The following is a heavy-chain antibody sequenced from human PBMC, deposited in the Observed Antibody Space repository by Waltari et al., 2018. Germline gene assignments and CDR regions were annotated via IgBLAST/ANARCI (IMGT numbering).Heavy chain of an antibody. Sequence: QVQLQESAPGLVRPSETLSLSCAVSASSLNSGYFWVWIRQPPGKGLEWIGTISHSGSPYYHPSFKSRVIMSVDTSKNQFALKMTSVTAADTALYYCARQGTSSSFYFDFWGRGTLVIVSS. CDR3: ARQGTSSSFYFDF. V-gene: IGHV4-38-2*01. CDR1: ASSLNSGYF. D-gene: IGHD6-6*01. CDR2: ISHSGSP. J-gene: IGHJ4*02.